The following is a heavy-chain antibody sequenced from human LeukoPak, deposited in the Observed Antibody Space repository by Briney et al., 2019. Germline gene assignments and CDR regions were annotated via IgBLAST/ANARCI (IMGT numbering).Heavy chain of an antibody. CDR1: GFTFSSYG. CDR2: ISYDGSDK. D-gene: IGHD1-7*01. CDR3: AKNRVVFNWNYAYYFDD. V-gene: IGHV3-30*18. J-gene: IGHJ4*02. Sequence: GGPLRLSCAASGFTFSSYGMHWVRQAPGKGLEWVAIISYDGSDKYYADSVKGRFTISRDNSKNTLFLQMNSLRPEDTALYYCAKNRVVFNWNYAYYFDDWGQGTLVTVSS.